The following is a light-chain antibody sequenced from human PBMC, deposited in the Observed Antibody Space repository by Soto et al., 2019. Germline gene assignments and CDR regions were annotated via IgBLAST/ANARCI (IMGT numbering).Light chain of an antibody. CDR1: GSDVGGYNY. Sequence: QSALTQPPSASGSPGQSVTISCTGTGSDVGGYNYVSWYQHHPGKAPKLMLYEVSTRPSGVPDRFSDSKSGNTASLTVSGLQAEDEADHYCSSYAGSNIYVVFGGGTKLTVL. J-gene: IGLJ2*01. CDR3: SSYAGSNIYVV. V-gene: IGLV2-8*01. CDR2: EVS.